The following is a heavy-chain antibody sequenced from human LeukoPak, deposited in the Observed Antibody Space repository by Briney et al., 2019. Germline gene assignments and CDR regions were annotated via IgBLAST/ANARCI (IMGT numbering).Heavy chain of an antibody. D-gene: IGHD3-10*01. Sequence: GRSLRLSCAASGFTFDDYAMHWVRQAPGKGLEWVSGISWNSGSIGYADSVKGRFTISRDNAENSLYLQMNSLRAEDTAVYYCARDPYFGELSPHVYYWYMDVWGKGTTVTISS. J-gene: IGHJ6*03. CDR3: ARDPYFGELSPHVYYWYMDV. V-gene: IGHV3-9*01. CDR1: GFTFDDYA. CDR2: ISWNSGSI.